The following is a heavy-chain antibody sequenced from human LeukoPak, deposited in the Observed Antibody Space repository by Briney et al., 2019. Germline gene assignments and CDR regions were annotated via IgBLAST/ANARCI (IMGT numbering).Heavy chain of an antibody. Sequence: TGGSLRLSCAASGFTFSSYAMSWVRQAPGKGLEWVSAISGSGGSTYYADSVKGRFTISRDNSKNTLYLQMNSLRAEDTAVYYCAEDQPFPTVVTSFSNWGQGTLVTVSS. D-gene: IGHD4-23*01. CDR3: AEDQPFPTVVTSFSN. CDR2: ISGSGGST. V-gene: IGHV3-23*01. J-gene: IGHJ4*02. CDR1: GFTFSSYA.